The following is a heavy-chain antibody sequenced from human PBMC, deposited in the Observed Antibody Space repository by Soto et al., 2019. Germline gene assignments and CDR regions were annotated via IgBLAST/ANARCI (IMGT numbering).Heavy chain of an antibody. V-gene: IGHV4-31*03. CDR3: ARDRVSGSGRPRSPDYYYGMDV. Sequence: SETLSLTCTVSGGSISSGGYYWSWIRQHPGKGLEWIGYIYYSGSTYYNPSLKSRVTISVDTSKNQFSLKLSSVTAADTAVYYCARDRVSGSGRPRSPDYYYGMDVWGQGTTVTVSS. J-gene: IGHJ6*02. CDR2: IYYSGST. D-gene: IGHD3-10*01. CDR1: GGSISSGGYY.